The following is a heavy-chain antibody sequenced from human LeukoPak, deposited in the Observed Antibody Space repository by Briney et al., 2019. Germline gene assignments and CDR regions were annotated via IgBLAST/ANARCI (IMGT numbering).Heavy chain of an antibody. CDR2: IRYDGSNE. CDR3: ARGAGNTVRGVTFHYGMDV. V-gene: IGHV3-30*02. CDR1: GFSFSGYG. J-gene: IGHJ6*02. D-gene: IGHD3-10*01. Sequence: GGSLRLSCAASGFSFSGYGMHWVRQAPGKGLEWVAFIRYDGSNEYYADSVKGRFTISRDNSKNMLYLQMNSLRAEDTAVYYCARGAGNTVRGVTFHYGMDVWGQGTTVTVSS.